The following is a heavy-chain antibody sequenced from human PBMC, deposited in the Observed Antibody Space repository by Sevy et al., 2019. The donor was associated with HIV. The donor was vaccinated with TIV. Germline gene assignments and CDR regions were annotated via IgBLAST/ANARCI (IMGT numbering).Heavy chain of an antibody. CDR1: GGSFSGYY. V-gene: IGHV4-34*01. D-gene: IGHD2-21*02. CDR3: ARHCGGDCSHAFDI. J-gene: IGHJ3*02. CDR2: INHSGST. Sequence: SETLSLTCAVYGGSFSGYYWGWIRQPPGKGLEWIGEINHSGSTNYNPSLKSRVTISLDTSKNQFSLKLSSVTAADTAVYYCARHCGGDCSHAFDIWGQGTMVTVSS.